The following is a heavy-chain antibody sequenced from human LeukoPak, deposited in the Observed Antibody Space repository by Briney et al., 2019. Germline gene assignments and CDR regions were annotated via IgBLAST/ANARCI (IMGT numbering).Heavy chain of an antibody. CDR1: GGSISSYY. D-gene: IGHD6-19*01. V-gene: IGHV4-59*12. J-gene: IGHJ4*02. CDR3: ARDGLAGRVFDY. CDR2: IYYSGYT. Sequence: PSETLSLTCTVSGGSISSYYWSWIRQPPGKGLEWIGYIYYSGYTNYNPSLKSRVTISVDTSKNQFSLKLSSVTAADTAVYYCARDGLAGRVFDYWGQGTLVTVSS.